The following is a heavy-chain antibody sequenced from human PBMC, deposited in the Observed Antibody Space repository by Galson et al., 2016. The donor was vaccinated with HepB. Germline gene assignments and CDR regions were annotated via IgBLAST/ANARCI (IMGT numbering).Heavy chain of an antibody. J-gene: IGHJ2*01. D-gene: IGHD6-19*01. CDR2: LYPDGRT. V-gene: IGHV3-66*01. CDR1: GFTVSSNY. Sequence: SLRLSCAASGFTVSSNYMTWVRQAPGKGLEWVSVLYPDGRTYYGDSVKDRFTISRDNSKNILFLQMNSLRAEDTAVYYCAKNSGWYGNGYFDLWGRGTLLTVSS. CDR3: AKNSGWYGNGYFDL.